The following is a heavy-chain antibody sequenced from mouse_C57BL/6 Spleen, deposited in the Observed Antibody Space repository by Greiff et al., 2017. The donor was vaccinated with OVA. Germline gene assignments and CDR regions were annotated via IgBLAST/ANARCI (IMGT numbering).Heavy chain of an antibody. CDR2: IYPGDGDT. V-gene: IGHV1-82*01. CDR3: ARERDPYYFDY. Sequence: QVQLQQSGPELVKPGASVKISCKASGYAFSSSWMNWVKQRPGKGLEWIGRIYPGDGDTNYNGKFKGKATLTADKSSSTAYMQLSSLTSEDSAVYFCARERDPYYFDYWGQGTTLTVSS. D-gene: IGHD3-3*01. CDR1: GYAFSSSW. J-gene: IGHJ2*01.